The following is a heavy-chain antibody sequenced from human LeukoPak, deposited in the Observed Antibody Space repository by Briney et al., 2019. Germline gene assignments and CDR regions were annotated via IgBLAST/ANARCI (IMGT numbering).Heavy chain of an antibody. Sequence: ASVKVSCKASGYTFTGYYMHWVRQAPGQGLEWMGRINPNSGGTNYAQKFQGRVTMTRDTSISTAYMEMSRLRSDDTAVYYCASHLYCGGDCYQFDYWGQGTLVTVSS. D-gene: IGHD2-21*02. CDR2: INPNSGGT. CDR3: ASHLYCGGDCYQFDY. V-gene: IGHV1-2*06. CDR1: GYTFTGYY. J-gene: IGHJ4*02.